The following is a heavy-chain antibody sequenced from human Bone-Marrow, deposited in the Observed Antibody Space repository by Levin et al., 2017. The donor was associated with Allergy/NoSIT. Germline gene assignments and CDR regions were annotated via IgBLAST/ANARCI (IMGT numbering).Heavy chain of an antibody. V-gene: IGHV3-7*04. D-gene: IGHD6-19*01. CDR3: ARVGLPTGWSGDY. J-gene: IGHJ4*02. CDR1: GFTLSNYW. Sequence: GGSLRLSCAASGFTLSNYWMCWVRQAPGKGLEWVANIKHDGSERNYVDSVKGRFTISRDNAKNSLGLQMNSLRADDTAVYYCARVGLPTGWSGDYWGQGALVTVSS. CDR2: IKHDGSER.